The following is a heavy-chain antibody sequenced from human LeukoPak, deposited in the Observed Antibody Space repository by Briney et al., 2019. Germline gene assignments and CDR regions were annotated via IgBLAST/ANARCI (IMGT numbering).Heavy chain of an antibody. V-gene: IGHV1-69*02. D-gene: IGHD3-10*01. Sequence: SAKVSCKASGGTFSSYTISWVRQAPGQGLEWMGRIIPILGIANYAQKFQGRVTITADKSTSTAYMELSSLRSEDTAVYYCARGYGSGSYSQFDYWGQGTLVTVSS. J-gene: IGHJ4*02. CDR1: GGTFSSYT. CDR2: IIPILGIA. CDR3: ARGYGSGSYSQFDY.